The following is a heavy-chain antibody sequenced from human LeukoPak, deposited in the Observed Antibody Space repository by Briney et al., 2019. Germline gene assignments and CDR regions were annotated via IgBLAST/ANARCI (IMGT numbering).Heavy chain of an antibody. Sequence: GESLKISCRGSGYSFTSYWIGWVRQMPGKSLEWMGIIYPGDSDTRYSPSFQGQVTISADKSISTAYLQWSSLKASDTAMYYCARRRSIAAAGLDYWGQGTLVTVSS. J-gene: IGHJ4*02. D-gene: IGHD6-13*01. V-gene: IGHV5-51*01. CDR3: ARRRSIAAAGLDY. CDR1: GYSFTSYW. CDR2: IYPGDSDT.